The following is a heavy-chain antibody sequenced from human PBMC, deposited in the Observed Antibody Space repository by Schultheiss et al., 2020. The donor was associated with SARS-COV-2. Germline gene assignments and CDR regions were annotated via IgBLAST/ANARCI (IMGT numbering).Heavy chain of an antibody. D-gene: IGHD4-11*01. J-gene: IGHJ5*02. CDR1: GFTFSSYA. CDR3: ATLQEWFDP. CDR2: ISSSGSTI. V-gene: IGHV3-48*04. Sequence: GGSLRLSCAASGFTFSSYAMSWVRQAPGKGLEWVLYISSSGSTIYYADSVKGRFTISRDNAKNSLYLQMNSLRAEDTAVYYCATLQEWFDPWGQGTLVTVSS.